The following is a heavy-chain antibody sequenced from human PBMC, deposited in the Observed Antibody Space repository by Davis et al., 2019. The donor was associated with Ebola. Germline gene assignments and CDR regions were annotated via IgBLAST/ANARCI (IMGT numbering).Heavy chain of an antibody. J-gene: IGHJ4*02. CDR2: IQYDGSNK. CDR3: ATDRNWDFDY. V-gene: IGHV3-30*02. Sequence: GESLKISCAASGFIFSTFAMSWVRQAPGKGLEWVSFIQYDGSNKYCADSVKGRFTISRDNAKNSLYLQMNSLRDEDTAVYYCATDRNWDFDYWGQGTLVTVSS. CDR1: GFIFSTFA. D-gene: IGHD7-27*01.